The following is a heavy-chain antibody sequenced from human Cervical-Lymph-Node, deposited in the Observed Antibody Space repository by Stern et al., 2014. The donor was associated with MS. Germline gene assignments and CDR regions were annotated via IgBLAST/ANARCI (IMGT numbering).Heavy chain of an antibody. V-gene: IGHV3-33*01. CDR1: GFTFSSYG. Sequence: VQLVESGGGVVQPGRSLRLSCAASGFTFSSYGMHWVRQAPGKGLEWVAVIWYDGSNKYYADSVKGRFTISRDNSTNTPYLQMNSLRAEDTAVYYCAALLIRGIAVAGPVDYWGQGTLVTVSS. D-gene: IGHD6-19*01. J-gene: IGHJ4*02. CDR3: AALLIRGIAVAGPVDY. CDR2: IWYDGSNK.